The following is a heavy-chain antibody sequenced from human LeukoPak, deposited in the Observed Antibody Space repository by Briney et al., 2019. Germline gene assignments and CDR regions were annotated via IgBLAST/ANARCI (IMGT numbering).Heavy chain of an antibody. CDR3: ARGPLAVAGNDY. J-gene: IGHJ4*02. D-gene: IGHD6-19*01. CDR2: IYSGGST. V-gene: IGHV3-66*01. Sequence: PGGSLRLSCAASGFTVSSNYMSWVRQAPGKGLEWVSVIYSGGSTYYADSVKGRFTISRDNSKNTLYLQKNSLRAEDTAVYYCARGPLAVAGNDYWGQGTLVTVSS. CDR1: GFTVSSNY.